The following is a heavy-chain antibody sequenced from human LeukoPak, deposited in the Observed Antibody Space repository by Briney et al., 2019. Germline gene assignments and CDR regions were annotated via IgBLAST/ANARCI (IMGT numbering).Heavy chain of an antibody. CDR2: ISGGGYDT. D-gene: IGHD4-17*01. CDR3: AKSYGDYVFDY. V-gene: IGHV3-23*01. Sequence: GGSLRLSCAASGFIFSTYAMSWVRQAPGKGLEWVSAISGGGYDTFYADSVKGRFTISRDNSKNTLYLQMNSLRAEDTAVYYCAKSYGDYVFDYWGQGTLVTVSS. CDR1: GFIFSTYA. J-gene: IGHJ4*02.